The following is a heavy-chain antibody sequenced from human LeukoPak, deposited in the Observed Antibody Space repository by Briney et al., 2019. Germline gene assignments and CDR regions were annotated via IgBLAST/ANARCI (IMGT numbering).Heavy chain of an antibody. CDR2: IKQDGSEK. CDR1: GFTFSSYS. D-gene: IGHD2-15*01. J-gene: IGHJ4*02. V-gene: IGHV3-7*01. CDR3: ARSRDIVVVVAATTPDY. Sequence: PGGSLRLSCAASGFTFSSYSMNWVRQAPGKGLEWVANIKQDGSEKYYVDSVKGRFTISRDNAKNSLYLQMNSLRAEDTAVYYCARSRDIVVVVAATTPDYWGQGTLVTVSS.